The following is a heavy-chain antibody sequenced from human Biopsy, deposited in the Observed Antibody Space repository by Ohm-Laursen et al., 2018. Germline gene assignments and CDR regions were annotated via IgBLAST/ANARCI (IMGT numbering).Heavy chain of an antibody. V-gene: IGHV3-30*18. CDR2: ISDDGRNK. Sequence: SPGLSCTAPGFPLPGFYIGRGRPGPGKGVGGGGGISDDGRNKYYVDSVKGRFTISRDNSKNTLYLQMNNLRAEDTAVFYCAKDLRNNNWGVENWGQGTLVTVSS. J-gene: IGHJ4*02. CDR3: AKDLRNNNWGVEN. D-gene: IGHD7-27*01. CDR1: GFPLPGFY.